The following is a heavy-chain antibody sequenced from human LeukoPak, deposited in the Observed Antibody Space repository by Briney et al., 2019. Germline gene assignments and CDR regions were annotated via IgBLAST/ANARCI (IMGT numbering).Heavy chain of an antibody. J-gene: IGHJ5*02. V-gene: IGHV3-21*01. Sequence: GGSLRLSCAASGFTFSSYSMNWVRQAPGKGLEWVSSISSSSSYIYYADSVKGRFTISRDNAKNSLYLQMNSLRAEDTAVYYXXXXXXXQWLESNFVNWFDPWGQGTLVTVSS. CDR3: XXXXXXQWLESNFVNWFDP. CDR1: GFTFSSYS. CDR2: ISSSSSYI. D-gene: IGHD6-19*01.